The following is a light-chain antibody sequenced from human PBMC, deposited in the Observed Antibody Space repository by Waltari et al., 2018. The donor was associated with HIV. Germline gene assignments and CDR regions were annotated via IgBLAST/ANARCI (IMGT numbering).Light chain of an antibody. CDR3: QTWGTGILV. Sequence: QLVLTQSPSASASLGASVKLTCTLSSGHSTYAIAWHQQQPEKGPRYLMKLNSDGSHSKGDGIPDRFSGSGSGAGRYLTISSLQSEDEADYYCQTWGTGILVFGGGTKLTVL. V-gene: IGLV4-69*01. CDR2: LNSDGSH. J-gene: IGLJ3*02. CDR1: SGHSTYA.